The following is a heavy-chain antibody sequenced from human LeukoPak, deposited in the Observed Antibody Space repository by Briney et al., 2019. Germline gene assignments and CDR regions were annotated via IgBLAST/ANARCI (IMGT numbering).Heavy chain of an antibody. CDR2: IYYSGST. J-gene: IGHJ4*02. Sequence: PSETLSLTCTVSGGSISSSSYYWGWIRQPPGKGLEWIGSIYYSGSTYYNPSLKSRVTISVDTSKNQFSLKLSSVTAADTAVYYCARFGYDFWSGYDPLFDYWGQGTLVTVSS. V-gene: IGHV4-39*07. CDR3: ARFGYDFWSGYDPLFDY. CDR1: GGSISSSSYY. D-gene: IGHD3-3*01.